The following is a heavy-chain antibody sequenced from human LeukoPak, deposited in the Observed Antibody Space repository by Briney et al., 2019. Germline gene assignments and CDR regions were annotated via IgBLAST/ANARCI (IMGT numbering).Heavy chain of an antibody. D-gene: IGHD3-22*01. CDR1: GGSISGYY. V-gene: IGHV4-59*08. J-gene: IGHJ4*02. Sequence: PSETLSLTCTVSGGSISGYYWSWIRQPPGKGLEWIGYIYYSGSTNSNPSLKSRVTISVDTSKNQFSLKLSSVTAADTAVYYCARLDYYDSSGHIDYWGQGTLVTVSS. CDR3: ARLDYYDSSGHIDY. CDR2: IYYSGST.